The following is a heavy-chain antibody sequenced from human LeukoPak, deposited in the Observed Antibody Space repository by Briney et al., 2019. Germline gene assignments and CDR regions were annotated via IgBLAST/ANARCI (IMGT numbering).Heavy chain of an antibody. CDR1: GYTLTELS. J-gene: IGHJ5*02. D-gene: IGHD3-9*01. V-gene: IGHV1-24*01. CDR2: FDPEDGET. Sequence: ASVKVSCKVSGYTLTELSMHWVRQAPGKGLEWMGGFDPEDGETIYAQKFQGRVTMTEDTSTDTAYMELSSLRSEDTAVYSCENTAYDILTGYYRLNWFDPWGQGTLVTVSS. CDR3: ENTAYDILTGYYRLNWFDP.